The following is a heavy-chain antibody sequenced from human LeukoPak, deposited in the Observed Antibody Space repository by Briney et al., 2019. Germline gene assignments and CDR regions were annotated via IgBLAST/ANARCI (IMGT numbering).Heavy chain of an antibody. CDR2: ISSSSSYI. CDR3: ARGMRGSPRNDAFDI. V-gene: IGHV3-21*01. Sequence: GGSLRLSCAASGFTFSSYSMNWVRQAPGKGLEWVSSISSSSSYIYYADSVKGRFTISRDNAKNSLYLQMDSLRAEDTAVYYCARGMRGSPRNDAFDIWGQGTMVTVSS. CDR1: GFTFSSYS. J-gene: IGHJ3*02. D-gene: IGHD1-26*01.